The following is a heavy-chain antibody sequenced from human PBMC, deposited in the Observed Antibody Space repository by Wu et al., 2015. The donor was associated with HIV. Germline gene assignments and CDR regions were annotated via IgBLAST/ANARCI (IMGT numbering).Heavy chain of an antibody. CDR1: GGTFRSFVINSNFV. J-gene: IGHJ4*02. CDR2: IIATHGAT. V-gene: IGHV1-69*04. D-gene: IGHD7-27*01. CDR3: AKGLTGKHFDY. Sequence: QVQLLQSGAEVKKPGSSVKISCKASGGTFRSFVINSNFVISWVRQAPGQGLEWMGRIIATHGATNYAQKFQGRVTMTRDTSISTAYMELSRLRSDDTAVYYCAKGLTGKHFDYWGQGTLVTVSS.